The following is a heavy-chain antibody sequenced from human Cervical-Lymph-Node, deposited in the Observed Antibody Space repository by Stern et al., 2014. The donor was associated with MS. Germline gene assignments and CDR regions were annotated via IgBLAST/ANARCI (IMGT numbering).Heavy chain of an antibody. D-gene: IGHD6-13*01. CDR3: ASAYSSSHYYFDY. J-gene: IGHJ4*02. CDR1: GFSFSRYA. Sequence: VQLVQSGGGVVQPGRSLRLSCAASGFSFSRYAMHWVRQAPGKGLELVALIWYDESNPYYAASGTGRFTISRDNFKNTQYLQMNSLRAEDTAVYYCASAYSSSHYYFDYWGQGTLVTVSS. CDR2: IWYDESNP. V-gene: IGHV3-33*01.